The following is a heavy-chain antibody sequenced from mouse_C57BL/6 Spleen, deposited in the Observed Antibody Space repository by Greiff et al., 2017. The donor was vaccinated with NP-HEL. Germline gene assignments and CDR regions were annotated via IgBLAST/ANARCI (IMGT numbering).Heavy chain of an antibody. J-gene: IGHJ4*01. V-gene: IGHV5-16*01. CDR1: GFTFSDYY. CDR3: ARGDYYGSIMDY. D-gene: IGHD1-1*01. CDR2: INYDGSST. Sequence: EVMLVESEGGLVQPGSSMKLSCTASGFTFSDYYMAWVRQVPEKGLEWVANINYDGSSTYYLDSLKSRFIISRDNAKNILYLQMSSLKSEDTATYYCARGDYYGSIMDYWGQGTSVTVSS.